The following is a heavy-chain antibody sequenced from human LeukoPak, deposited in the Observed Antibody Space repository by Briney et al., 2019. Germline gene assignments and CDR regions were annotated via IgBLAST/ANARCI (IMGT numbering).Heavy chain of an antibody. Sequence: GGSPRLSCAASGFTFSSYGMHWVRQAPGKGLEWVAFIRFDGSNKYYADSVKGRFTISRDNSKNTLYLQMNSLRAEDTAVYYCASALAHGSGLTLWGQGTLVTVSS. D-gene: IGHD3-10*01. CDR3: ASALAHGSGLTL. CDR1: GFTFSSYG. V-gene: IGHV3-30*02. J-gene: IGHJ4*02. CDR2: IRFDGSNK.